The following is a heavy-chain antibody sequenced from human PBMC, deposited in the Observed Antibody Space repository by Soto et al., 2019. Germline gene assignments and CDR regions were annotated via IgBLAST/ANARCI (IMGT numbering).Heavy chain of an antibody. D-gene: IGHD2-2*01. J-gene: IGHJ6*02. CDR3: ARVSKAYYYGMDV. CDR1: GFTVSSNY. CDR2: IYSGGST. V-gene: IGHV3-53*01. Sequence: EVQLVESGGCLIQPGGSLRLSCAASGFTVSSNYMSWVRQAPGKWLEWVSVIYSGGSTYYADSVKGRFTISRDNSKNTLYLQMNSLRAEDTAVYYCARVSKAYYYGMDVWGQGTTVTVSS.